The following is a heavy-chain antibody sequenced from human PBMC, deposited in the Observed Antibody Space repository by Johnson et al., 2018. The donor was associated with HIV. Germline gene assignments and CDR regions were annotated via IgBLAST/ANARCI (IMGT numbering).Heavy chain of an antibody. CDR1: GFTFSDYY. CDR2: ISYDGSNK. CDR3: ARERGSGSYLPRGNAFDI. J-gene: IGHJ3*02. V-gene: IGHV3-11*04. D-gene: IGHD1-26*01. Sequence: VQLVESGGGLVKPGGSLRLSCAASGFTFSDYYMSWIRQAPGKGLEWVAVISYDGSNKYYADSVKGRFTISRDNAKNSLYLQMNSLRAEDTAVYYCARERGSGSYLPRGNAFDIWGQGTMVTVS.